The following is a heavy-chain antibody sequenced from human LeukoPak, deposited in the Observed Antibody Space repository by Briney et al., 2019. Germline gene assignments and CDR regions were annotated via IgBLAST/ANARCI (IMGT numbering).Heavy chain of an antibody. D-gene: IGHD2-8*01. V-gene: IGHV4-4*02. CDR3: TRENGAFSPFGY. CDR1: GGSITRTNW. Sequence: PSETLSLTCGVSGGSITRTNWWSWARQPPGQGLEWIGEVSLTGLTNYNPSLSSRVIMALDASKNHLSLNLTSVTAADTAVYYCTRENGAFSPFGYWGQGTLVTVPS. J-gene: IGHJ4*02. CDR2: VSLTGLT.